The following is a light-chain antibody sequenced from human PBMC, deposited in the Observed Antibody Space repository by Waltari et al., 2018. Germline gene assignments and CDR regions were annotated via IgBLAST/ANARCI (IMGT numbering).Light chain of an antibody. CDR1: SSDVGAYKY. Sequence: QSALTQPASVSGSPGQSITISCLGSSSDVGAYKYVSWFQQHPGKAPKLIIYDASTRPSGTSDRFSGAKSGNPASLTIAGLQAEDEADYYCSSYTTSRTWVFGGGTKLTVL. J-gene: IGLJ3*02. V-gene: IGLV2-14*03. CDR2: DAS. CDR3: SSYTTSRTWV.